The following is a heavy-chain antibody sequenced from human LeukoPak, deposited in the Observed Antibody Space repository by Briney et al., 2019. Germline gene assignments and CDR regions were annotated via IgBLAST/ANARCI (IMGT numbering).Heavy chain of an antibody. V-gene: IGHV4-61*02. CDR1: GGSISSGSYY. CDR2: IYTSGST. CDR3: ARASLLGFGWSDP. D-gene: IGHD3-10*01. J-gene: IGHJ5*02. Sequence: SETLSLTCTVSGGSISSGSYYWSWIRQPAGKGLEWIGRIYTSGSTNYNPSLKSRVTISVDTSKNQFSLKLSSVTAADTAVYYCARASLLGFGWSDPWGQGTLVTVSS.